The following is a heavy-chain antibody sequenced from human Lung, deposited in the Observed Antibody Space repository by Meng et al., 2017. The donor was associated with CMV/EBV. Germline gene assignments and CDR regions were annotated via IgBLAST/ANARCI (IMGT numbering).Heavy chain of an antibody. D-gene: IGHD2-2*01. CDR3: GRGVGFQLPDY. CDR2: INPNSGST. CDR1: GYTFIGYY. Sequence: ASXXVSCKASGYTFIGYYMHWVRQAPGQGLEWVGWINPNSGSTNLAQTFQGRVTMARDTSTRTAYMELRSLGFDDTAVYYCGRGVGFQLPDYWGQGPLVTVSS. J-gene: IGHJ4*02. V-gene: IGHV1-2*02.